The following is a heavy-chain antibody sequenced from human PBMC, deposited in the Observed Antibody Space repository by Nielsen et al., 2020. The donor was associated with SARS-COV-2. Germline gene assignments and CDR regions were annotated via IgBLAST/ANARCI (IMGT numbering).Heavy chain of an antibody. CDR2: ISWNSGSI. Sequence: SLKISCAASGFTFDDYAMHWVRQAPGKGLEWVSGISWNSGSIGYADSVKGRFTISRDNAKNSLYLQMNSLRAEDTALYYCAKAYGDYARRVGYFDYWGQGTLVTVSS. CDR3: AKAYGDYARRVGYFDY. V-gene: IGHV3-9*01. CDR1: GFTFDDYA. D-gene: IGHD4-17*01. J-gene: IGHJ4*02.